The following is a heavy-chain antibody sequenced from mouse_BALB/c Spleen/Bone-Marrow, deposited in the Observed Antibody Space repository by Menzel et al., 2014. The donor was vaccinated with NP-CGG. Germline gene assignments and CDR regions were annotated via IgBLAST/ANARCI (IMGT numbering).Heavy chain of an antibody. J-gene: IGHJ2*01. CDR1: GFTFSSYG. D-gene: IGHD2-1*01. CDR2: INSNGGST. Sequence: DVKLVESGGGLVQPGGSLKLSCAASGFTFSSYGMSWVRQTPDKRLELVASINSNGGSTYYPDSVKGRFTISRDNAKNTLSLQVSSLKSEDTAMYYCARGNYGNYVDYFDYWGQGTTLTVSS. CDR3: ARGNYGNYVDYFDY. V-gene: IGHV5-6-3*01.